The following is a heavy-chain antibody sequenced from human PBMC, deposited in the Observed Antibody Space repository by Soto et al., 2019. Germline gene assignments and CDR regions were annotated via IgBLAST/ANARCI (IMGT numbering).Heavy chain of an antibody. CDR1: GFSFGSDW. CDR2: IRKDGSRE. CDR3: TRDANYRDDSAYYDVFDI. Sequence: DVQLTESGGGLVQPGGSLRLSCGASGFSFGSDWMAWVRQAPGKGLEWVANIRKDGSREHYADSVRGRFSVSRDNAKASLYQLMNSLRLEDTALYYCTRDANYRDDSAYYDVFDIWGQGTMVTVSS. J-gene: IGHJ3*02. D-gene: IGHD5-12*01. V-gene: IGHV3-7*05.